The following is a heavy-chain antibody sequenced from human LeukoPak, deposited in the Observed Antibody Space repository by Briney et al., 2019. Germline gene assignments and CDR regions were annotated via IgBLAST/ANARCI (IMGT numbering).Heavy chain of an antibody. V-gene: IGHV4-61*01. Sequence: PSETLSLTCTVSGDFVSSGSYYWSWLRQPPGKGLEWIGYNYHSGNNNYNPSLESRVTISVDTSKNQFSLTLTSVTAADTAVYYCARDRGYDGSKSYSQGSYFDYWGRGSLVTVSS. J-gene: IGHJ4*02. CDR2: NYHSGNN. D-gene: IGHD3-10*01. CDR3: ARDRGYDGSKSYSQGSYFDY. CDR1: GDFVSSGSYY.